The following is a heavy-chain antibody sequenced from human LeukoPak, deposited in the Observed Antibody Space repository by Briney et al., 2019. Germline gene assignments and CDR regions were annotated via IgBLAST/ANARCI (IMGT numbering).Heavy chain of an antibody. J-gene: IGHJ3*02. V-gene: IGHV3-21*01. CDR2: ISSSSSYI. CDR1: GFTFSSYS. D-gene: IGHD4-17*01. Sequence: PGGSLRLSCAASGFTFSSYSMNWVRQAPGKGLEWVSSISSSSSYIYYADSVKGRFTISRDNAKNPLYLQMNSLRAEDTAVYYCARDRSPHGDYAIDIWGQGTMVTVSS. CDR3: ARDRSPHGDYAIDI.